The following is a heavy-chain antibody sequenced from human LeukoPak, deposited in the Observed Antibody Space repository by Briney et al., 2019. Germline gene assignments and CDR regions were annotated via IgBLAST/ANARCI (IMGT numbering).Heavy chain of an antibody. V-gene: IGHV1-8*01. Sequence: ASVKVSCKASGYTFTSYDINWVRQATGQGLEWMGWMNPNSGNTGYAQKFQGRVTMTTDTSTSTAYMELRSLRSDDTAVYYCARGATDYGGNLYFDYWGQGTLVTVSS. CDR3: ARGATDYGGNLYFDY. D-gene: IGHD4-23*01. J-gene: IGHJ4*02. CDR2: MNPNSGNT. CDR1: GYTFTSYD.